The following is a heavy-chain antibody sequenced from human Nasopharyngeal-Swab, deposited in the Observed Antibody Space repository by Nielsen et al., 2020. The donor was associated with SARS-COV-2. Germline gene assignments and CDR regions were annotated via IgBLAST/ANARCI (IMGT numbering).Heavy chain of an antibody. CDR3: ARGARFAVDYFDY. Sequence: ASVKVSCKASGYTFTRYYMHWVQQAPGQGLEWMGIINPSGGSTSYAQKFQGRVKMTRDTSTSTLYMELSSLRFEDTAVYYCARGARFAVDYFDYWGQGTLVTVSS. CDR1: GYTFTRYY. V-gene: IGHV1-46*01. J-gene: IGHJ4*02. D-gene: IGHD6-19*01. CDR2: INPSGGST.